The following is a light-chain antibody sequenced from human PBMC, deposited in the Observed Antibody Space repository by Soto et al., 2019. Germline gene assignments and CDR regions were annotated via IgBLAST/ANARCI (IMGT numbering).Light chain of an antibody. V-gene: IGLV1-44*01. J-gene: IGLJ3*02. CDR3: AAWDESPNVPV. CDR2: SDN. Sequence: QSVLTQPPSASGTPGQRVTIYCSGSNSNIGRNTVNWYQQFPGAAPNLLIHSDNERPSGVPDRFSDSRSGTSASLAISGLQSEDEADYYCAAWDESPNVPVFGGGTKVTVL. CDR1: NSNIGRNT.